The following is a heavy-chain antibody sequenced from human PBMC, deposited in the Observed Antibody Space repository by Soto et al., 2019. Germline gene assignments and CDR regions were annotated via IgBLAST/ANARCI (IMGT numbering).Heavy chain of an antibody. J-gene: IGHJ4*02. V-gene: IGHV4-34*01. Sequence: SETLSLTCAVYGGSFSGYYWSWIRQPPGKGLEWIGEINHSGSTNYNPSLKSRVTISVDTSKNQLSLKLSSVTAADTAVYYCGEGHYYDSSGYPRWGQGTLVTVSS. CDR2: INHSGST. D-gene: IGHD3-22*01. CDR1: GGSFSGYY. CDR3: GEGHYYDSSGYPR.